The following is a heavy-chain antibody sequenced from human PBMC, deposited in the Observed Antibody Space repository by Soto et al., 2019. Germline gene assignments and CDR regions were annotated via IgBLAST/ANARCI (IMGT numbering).Heavy chain of an antibody. CDR1: GGSISNSNYH. CDR2: TYYLGNT. Sequence: SETLSLTCTVSGGSISNSNYHWGWIRQPPGKGLEWIGSTYYLGNTYYNPSLKSRVTISVDTSKSHFSLKVSSVTAADTAVYYCARLTVGNPGDSWGQGTLVTVSS. D-gene: IGHD2-21*02. CDR3: ARLTVGNPGDS. V-gene: IGHV4-39*02. J-gene: IGHJ4*02.